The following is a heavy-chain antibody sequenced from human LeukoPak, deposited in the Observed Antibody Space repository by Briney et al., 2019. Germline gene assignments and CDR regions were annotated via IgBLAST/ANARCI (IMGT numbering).Heavy chain of an antibody. CDR1: GFTFSSYA. Sequence: GGSLRLSCAASGFTFSSYAMSWVRQAPGKGLEWVSAISGSGGSTYYADSVKGRFTISRDNSKNTLYLQMNSLRAEDTAVYYCAKGDRRGDFWSGYYKAYFDYWGQGTLVTVSS. J-gene: IGHJ4*02. CDR2: ISGSGGST. CDR3: AKGDRRGDFWSGYYKAYFDY. V-gene: IGHV3-23*01. D-gene: IGHD3-3*01.